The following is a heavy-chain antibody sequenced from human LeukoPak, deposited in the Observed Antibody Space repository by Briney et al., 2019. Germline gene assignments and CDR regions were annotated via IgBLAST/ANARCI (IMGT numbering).Heavy chain of an antibody. D-gene: IGHD6-13*01. CDR2: IYPGDSRI. CDR1: GYSFTSYW. CDR3: ACRDLTSTWSFP. Sequence: GESLKVSCQGFGYSFTSYWIGWVRQMPGKGMEWMGVIYPGDSRIRYNPSFQGQVTISVDKSISTAYLQWVSLRASDSAMYYCACRDLTSTWSFPWGQGTLVTVSS. J-gene: IGHJ5*02. V-gene: IGHV5-51*01.